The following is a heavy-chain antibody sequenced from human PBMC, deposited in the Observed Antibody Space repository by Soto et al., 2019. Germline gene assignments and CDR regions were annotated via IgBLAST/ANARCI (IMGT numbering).Heavy chain of an antibody. CDR3: AREGNLGRWLQPLDF. V-gene: IGHV4-59*01. CDR2: IHYDGNT. Sequence: SETLSLTCTVSGGSISSYYWSWVRQPPGKGLEWIGNIHYDGNTKYNPSLKSRVSMSVDTSKNQFSLRLISVTAADTAKYFCAREGNLGRWLQPLDFWGQGTLVTVSS. D-gene: IGHD5-12*01. CDR1: GGSISSYY. J-gene: IGHJ4*02.